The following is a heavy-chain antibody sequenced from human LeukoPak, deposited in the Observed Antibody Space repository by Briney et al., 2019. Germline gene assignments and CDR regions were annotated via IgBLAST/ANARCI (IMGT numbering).Heavy chain of an antibody. CDR2: IHYSGSA. J-gene: IGHJ3*02. CDR1: GGPIRTYQ. Sequence: SETLSLTCTVSGGPIRTYQWSWIRQPPGKGLEWIGNIHYSGSANYNPSLKSRVIISVDTSKNQFSLKLSPVTAADTAVYYCARTLKSGGGAFDIWGQGTMVTVSS. CDR3: ARTLKSGGGAFDI. D-gene: IGHD3-10*01. V-gene: IGHV4-59*01.